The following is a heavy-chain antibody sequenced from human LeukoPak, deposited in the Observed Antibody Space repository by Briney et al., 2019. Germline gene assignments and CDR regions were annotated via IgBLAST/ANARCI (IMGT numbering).Heavy chain of an antibody. Sequence: GSLRLSCAASGFTFSSYAMHGVRQAPGKGLEWVAVISYDGSNKYYADSVKGRFTISRDNSKNTLYLQMNSLRAEDTAVYYCAKVRDYRDYWGQGTLVTVSS. CDR1: GFTFSSYA. D-gene: IGHD4-17*01. CDR2: ISYDGSNK. CDR3: AKVRDYRDY. V-gene: IGHV3-30-3*01. J-gene: IGHJ4*02.